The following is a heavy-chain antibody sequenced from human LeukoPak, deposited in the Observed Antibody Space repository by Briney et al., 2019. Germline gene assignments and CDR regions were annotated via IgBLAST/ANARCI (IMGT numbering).Heavy chain of an antibody. J-gene: IGHJ6*03. D-gene: IGHD2-15*01. Sequence: RGSLRLSCAASGFIFSTYSMNWVSQAPGKGLEWVSYISSESNTIYYAETVQGRFTISRDNAQNLLHLQMNSLRAEDAAVYYCARGWSGGTCKQYMAVWAKGPRSPSP. CDR3: ARGWSGGTCKQYMAV. CDR1: GFIFSTYS. CDR2: ISSESNTI. V-gene: IGHV3-48*04.